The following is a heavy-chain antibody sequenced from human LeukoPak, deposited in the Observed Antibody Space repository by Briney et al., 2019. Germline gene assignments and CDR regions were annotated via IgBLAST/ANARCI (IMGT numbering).Heavy chain of an antibody. CDR3: AKDYAVVVAATRFDY. V-gene: IGHV3-23*01. CDR1: GFTFSSYA. Sequence: GGSLRLSCAASGFTFSSYAMSWVRQAPGKGLEWVSAISGSGGSTYYADSVKGRFTISRDTYKNTLYLQMNSLRAEDTAVYYCAKDYAVVVAATRFDYWGQGTLVTVSS. D-gene: IGHD2-15*01. J-gene: IGHJ4*02. CDR2: ISGSGGST.